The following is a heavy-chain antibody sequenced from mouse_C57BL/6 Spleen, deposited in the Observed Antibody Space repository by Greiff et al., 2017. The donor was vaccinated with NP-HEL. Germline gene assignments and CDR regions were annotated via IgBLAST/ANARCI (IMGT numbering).Heavy chain of an antibody. CDR2: INPNNGGT. CDR1: GYTFTDYY. CDR3: ARGGGFGY. J-gene: IGHJ2*01. V-gene: IGHV1-26*01. Sequence: VQLQQSGPELVKPGASVKISCKASGYTFTDYYMNWVKQSHGKSLEWIGDINPNNGGTSYNQKFKGKATLTVDKSSSTAYMELRSLTSEDSAVYYCARGGGFGYWGQGTTLTVSS.